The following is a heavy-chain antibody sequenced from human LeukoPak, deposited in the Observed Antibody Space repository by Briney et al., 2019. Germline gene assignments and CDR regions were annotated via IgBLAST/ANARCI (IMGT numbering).Heavy chain of an antibody. CDR2: INQDAREK. CDR1: GFTFSVHW. J-gene: IGHJ4*02. V-gene: IGHV3-7*01. CDR3: ARGYIDNLGYSPRSSFDS. D-gene: IGHD3-22*01. Sequence: GGSLRLSCTASGFTFSVHWMSWVRQAPGKGLEWVAIINQDAREKYYVDSVNGRFTISRDNARHSLYLQMNNLRAEDTAVYYCARGYIDNLGYSPRSSFDSWGQGSLVTVSS.